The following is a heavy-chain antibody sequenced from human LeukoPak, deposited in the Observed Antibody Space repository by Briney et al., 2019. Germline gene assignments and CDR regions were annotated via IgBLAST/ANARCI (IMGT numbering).Heavy chain of an antibody. Sequence: PSEPLSLTCTVSGGSISTYYWNWIRQPPGKGLEWIGSIYYNGSTNYNPSLKSRVTISVDTSKNQFSLKLSSVTAADTAVYYCARRTTWWSLDYRGQGTLVTVSS. J-gene: IGHJ4*02. CDR3: ARRTTWWSLDY. CDR1: GGSISTYY. V-gene: IGHV4-59*08. CDR2: IYYNGST. D-gene: IGHD2-15*01.